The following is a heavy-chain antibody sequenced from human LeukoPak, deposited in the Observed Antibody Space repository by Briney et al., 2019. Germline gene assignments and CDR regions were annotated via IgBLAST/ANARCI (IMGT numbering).Heavy chain of an antibody. CDR1: GGSISSYY. J-gene: IGHJ3*02. Sequence: SETLSLTCTVSGGSISSYYWSWIRQPPGKGLEWIGYIYYSGSTNYNPSLKSRVTISVDTSKNQFSLKLSSVTAADTAVYYCARLLGLDSSGYYLSAFDIWGQGTLVTVSS. D-gene: IGHD3-22*01. V-gene: IGHV4-59*08. CDR3: ARLLGLDSSGYYLSAFDI. CDR2: IYYSGST.